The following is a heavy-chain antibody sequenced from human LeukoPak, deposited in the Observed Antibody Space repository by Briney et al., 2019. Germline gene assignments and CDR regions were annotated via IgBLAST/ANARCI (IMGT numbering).Heavy chain of an antibody. CDR3: AKDRTELLLLWFGDPPIFDY. V-gene: IGHV3-30*02. D-gene: IGHD3-10*01. CDR2: IRYDGSNK. CDR1: GFTFSSYG. J-gene: IGHJ4*02. Sequence: GGSLRLSCAASGFTFSSYGMHWVRQAPGKGLEWVAFIRYDGSNKYYADSVKGRFTISRDNSKNTLYLQMNSLRAEDTAVYYCAKDRTELLLLWFGDPPIFDYWGQGTLVTVSS.